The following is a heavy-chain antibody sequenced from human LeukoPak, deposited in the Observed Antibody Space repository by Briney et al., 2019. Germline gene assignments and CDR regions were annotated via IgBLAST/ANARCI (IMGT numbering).Heavy chain of an antibody. J-gene: IGHJ5*02. CDR3: AKVPELWFGELLSPNWFDP. V-gene: IGHV3-11*01. CDR1: GFTFSDYY. D-gene: IGHD3-10*01. Sequence: PGGSLRLSCAASGFTFSDYYMSWIRQAPGKGLEWVSYISSSGNTIYYADSMKGRFTISRDNAKNTLYLQMNSLRAEDTAVYYCAKVPELWFGELLSPNWFDPWGQGTLVTVSS. CDR2: ISSSGNTI.